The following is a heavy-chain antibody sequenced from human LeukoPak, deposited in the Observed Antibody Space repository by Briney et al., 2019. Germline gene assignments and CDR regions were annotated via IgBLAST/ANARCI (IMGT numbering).Heavy chain of an antibody. CDR1: GFTFRSYW. J-gene: IGHJ4*02. V-gene: IGHV3-7*01. Sequence: GGSLRLSCAASGFTFRSYWMRWVRQAPGKGLEWVANIKQDGSEKNYADSVKGRFTISRDNAKNSLYLQMNSLRAEDTAVYYCARAVTRYYFDYWGQGTLVTVSS. D-gene: IGHD4-11*01. CDR3: ARAVTRYYFDY. CDR2: IKQDGSEK.